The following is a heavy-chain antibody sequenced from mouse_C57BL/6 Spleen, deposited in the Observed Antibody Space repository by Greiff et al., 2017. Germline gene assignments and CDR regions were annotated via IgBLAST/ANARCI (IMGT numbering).Heavy chain of an antibody. CDR3: AIYYYGSSYAWFAY. V-gene: IGHV1-82*01. CDR1: GYAFSSSW. CDR2: IYPGDGDT. D-gene: IGHD1-1*01. Sequence: VQLQQSGPELVKPGASVKISCKASGYAFSSSWMNWVKQRPGKGLEWIGRIYPGDGDTNYNGKFKGKATLTADKSSSTAYMQLSSLTSEDSAVYFCAIYYYGSSYAWFAYWGQGTLVTVSA. J-gene: IGHJ3*01.